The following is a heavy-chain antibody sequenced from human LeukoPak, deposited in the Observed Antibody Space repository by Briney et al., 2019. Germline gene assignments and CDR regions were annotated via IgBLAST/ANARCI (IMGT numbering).Heavy chain of an antibody. J-gene: IGHJ5*02. CDR2: IYTSGST. Sequence: SETLSLTCTVSGGSISSGSYYWSWIRQPAGKGLEWIGRIYTSGSTNYNPSLKSRVTISVDTSKNQFSLKLSSVTAADTAVYYCASVTMVRGGMGWFDPWGQGTLVTVSS. CDR3: ASVTMVRGGMGWFDP. D-gene: IGHD3-10*01. CDR1: GGSISSGSYY. V-gene: IGHV4-61*02.